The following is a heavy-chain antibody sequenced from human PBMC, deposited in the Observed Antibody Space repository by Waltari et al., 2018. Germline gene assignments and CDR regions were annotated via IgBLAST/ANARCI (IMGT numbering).Heavy chain of an antibody. D-gene: IGHD3-22*01. V-gene: IGHV3-30*04. CDR3: TRDYCDRTNCHGMDV. CDR2: ISYNGRNI. J-gene: IGHJ6*02. Sequence: QVQLVESGGGVVQPGRSLRLSCAVSEFTFSSYAMHWVRQAPGKGLEWVAVISYNGRNIYYVDSVKGRFTISRDNSKKMLYLQMNSLRIEDTAVYYCTRDYCDRTNCHGMDVWGQGTTVTVSS. CDR1: EFTFSSYA.